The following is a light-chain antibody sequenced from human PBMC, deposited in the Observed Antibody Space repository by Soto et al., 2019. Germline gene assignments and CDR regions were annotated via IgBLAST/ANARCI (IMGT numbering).Light chain of an antibody. CDR1: SSNIGSNT. J-gene: IGLJ1*01. V-gene: IGLV1-44*01. CDR2: STS. Sequence: QPALTQPPSASGTPGQIVAISCSGSSSNIGSNTVTWYRQLPGTAPKLLIYSTSQRSSGVPGRFSGSKSGASASLSISGLQSEDEADYYCAAWDDRLDVYVFGTGTKVTVL. CDR3: AAWDDRLDVYV.